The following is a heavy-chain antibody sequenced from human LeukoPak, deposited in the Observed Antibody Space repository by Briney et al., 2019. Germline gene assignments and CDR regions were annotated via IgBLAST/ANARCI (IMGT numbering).Heavy chain of an antibody. V-gene: IGHV4-34*01. D-gene: IGHD6-13*01. J-gene: IGHJ4*02. CDR2: INHSGST. Sequence: SETLSLTCTVSGGSITSFYWSRIRQPPGKGLEWIGEINHSGSTNYNPSLKSRVTISVDTSKNQFSLKLSSVTAADTAVYYCARRTQQLVIDYWGQGTLVTVSS. CDR1: GGSITSFY. CDR3: ARRTQQLVIDY.